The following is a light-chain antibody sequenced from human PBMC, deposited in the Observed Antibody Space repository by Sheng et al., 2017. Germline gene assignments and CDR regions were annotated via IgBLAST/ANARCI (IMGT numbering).Light chain of an antibody. Sequence: DIQMTQSPSSLSASVGGRVTITCRASQSISSFLNWYQQKPGKAPQLLIYAASRLQSGVPSRFSGSGSGTDFTLTISSLQPEDSATYYCQQSYSTPRSFGQGTKLQI. CDR2: AAS. CDR1: QSISSF. J-gene: IGKJ2*03. CDR3: QQSYSTPRS. V-gene: IGKV1-39*01.